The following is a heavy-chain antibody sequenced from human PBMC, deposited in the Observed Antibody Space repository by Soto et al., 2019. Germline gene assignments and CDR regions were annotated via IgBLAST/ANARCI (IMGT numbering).Heavy chain of an antibody. V-gene: IGHV4-59*04. D-gene: IGHD3-22*01. J-gene: IGHJ3*02. CDR3: ASHGVGSTMIVVVSTKAFDI. CDR2: INYSGST. Sequence: PSETLSLTCTVSGGSISSYYWSWIRQPPGKGLEWMGEINYSGSTYYNPSLKSRVPISVDTSKNQFSLKLSSVTAADTAVYYCASHGVGSTMIVVVSTKAFDIWGQGTMVTVSS. CDR1: GGSISSYY.